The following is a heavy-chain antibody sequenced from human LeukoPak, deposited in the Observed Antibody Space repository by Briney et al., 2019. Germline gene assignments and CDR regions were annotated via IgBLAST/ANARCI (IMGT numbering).Heavy chain of an antibody. CDR2: ISYDGSNK. CDR1: GFTFSSYA. D-gene: IGHD5-18*01. V-gene: IGHV3-30*04. J-gene: IGHJ4*02. CDR3: AGGYSYGYY. Sequence: GRSLRLSCAASGFTFSSYAMHWVRQAPGKGLEWVAVISYDGSNKYYADSVKGRSTISRDNSKNTLYLQMNSLRAEDTAVYHCAGGYSYGYYWGQGTLVTVPS.